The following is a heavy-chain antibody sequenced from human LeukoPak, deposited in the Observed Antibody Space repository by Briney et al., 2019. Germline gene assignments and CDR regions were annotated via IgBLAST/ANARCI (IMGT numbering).Heavy chain of an antibody. CDR3: ACYTLRDGYNPFY. J-gene: IGHJ4*02. CDR1: GDTFTSYG. CDR2: ISAYNSNT. Sequence: ASVSVSCKASGDTFTSYGISWGRQAPGQGREWMGWISAYNSNTNYAQKLQGRVTMTTDTSTSTAYMELRSLRSDDTAVYYCACYTLRDGYNPFYWGQGTLVTVSS. D-gene: IGHD5-24*01. V-gene: IGHV1-18*01.